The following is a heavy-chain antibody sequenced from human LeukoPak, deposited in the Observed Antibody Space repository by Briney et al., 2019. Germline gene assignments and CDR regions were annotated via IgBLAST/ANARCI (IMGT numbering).Heavy chain of an antibody. J-gene: IGHJ6*04. CDR2: ISAYNGNT. CDR1: GYTFTSYG. D-gene: IGHD6-19*01. Sequence: ASVKVSCKASGYTFTSYGISWVRQAPGQGLEWMGWISAYNGNTDYAQKLQGRVTMTTDTSTSTAYMELRSLRSDDTAVYYCAVHPGYSSGWSPGSTNYYYYYGMDVWGKGTTVTVSS. CDR3: AVHPGYSSGWSPGSTNYYYYYGMDV. V-gene: IGHV1-18*04.